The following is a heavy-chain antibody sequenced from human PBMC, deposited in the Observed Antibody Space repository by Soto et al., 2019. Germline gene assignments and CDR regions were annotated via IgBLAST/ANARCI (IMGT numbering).Heavy chain of an antibody. CDR1: GFTFGTYA. V-gene: IGHV3-9*01. CDR3: AKHRGDGVWNYGLDV. CDR2: ISWNSGSI. J-gene: IGHJ6*02. D-gene: IGHD3-10*01. Sequence: EVQLVESGGGLVQPDRSLRLSCAASGFTFGTYAMHWVRQAPGKGLEWVSGISWNSGSIGYLDSVKGRFTISRENAHNSLYLQMNSLRTEDTALYYCAKHRGDGVWNYGLDVWGQGTTFTVSS.